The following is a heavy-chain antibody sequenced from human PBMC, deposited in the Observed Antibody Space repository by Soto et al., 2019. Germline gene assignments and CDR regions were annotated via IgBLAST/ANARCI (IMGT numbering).Heavy chain of an antibody. CDR1: GYTFTSYD. J-gene: IGHJ4*02. CDR3: ARGEEGSGYYYAKSDY. Sequence: QVQLVQSGAEVKKPGASVKVSCKASGYTFTSYDINWVRQATGQGLEWMGWMNPNRGNTGYAQKFQGRATMTRSTSISTAYRELSSLRSEDTAVYYCARGEEGSGYYYAKSDYWGQGTLVTVSS. CDR2: MNPNRGNT. D-gene: IGHD3-22*01. V-gene: IGHV1-8*01.